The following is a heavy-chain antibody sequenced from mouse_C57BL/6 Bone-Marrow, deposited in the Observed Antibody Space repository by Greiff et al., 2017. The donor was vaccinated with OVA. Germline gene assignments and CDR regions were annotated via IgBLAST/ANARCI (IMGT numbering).Heavy chain of an antibody. J-gene: IGHJ2*01. Sequence: EVHLVESGGGLVQPKGSLKLSCAASGFSFNTYAMNWVRQAPGKGLEWVARIRSKSNNYATYYADSVKDRFTISRDDSESMLYLQMNNLKTEDTAMYYCVRHGKLPFDYWGQGTTLTVSS. CDR2: IRSKSNNYAT. CDR3: VRHGKLPFDY. V-gene: IGHV10-1*01. CDR1: GFSFNTYA.